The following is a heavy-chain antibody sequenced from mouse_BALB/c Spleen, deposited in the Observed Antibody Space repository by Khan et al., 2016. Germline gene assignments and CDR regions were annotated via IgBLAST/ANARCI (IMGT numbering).Heavy chain of an antibody. V-gene: IGHV3-6*02. CDR2: ISYDGSN. J-gene: IGHJ2*01. CDR3: ASGNWDFDY. CDR1: GYSITSGYY. Sequence: EVQLVESGPGLVTPSQSLSLTCSVTGYSITSGYYWNWIRQFPGNKLEWMGYISYDGSNNYNPSLKNRISITRDTSKNQFFLKLNSVTTEDTATYYCASGNWDFDYWGQGTTLTVSS. D-gene: IGHD4-1*01.